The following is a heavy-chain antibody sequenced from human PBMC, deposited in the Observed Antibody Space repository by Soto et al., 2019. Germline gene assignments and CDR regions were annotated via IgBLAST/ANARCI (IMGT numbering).Heavy chain of an antibody. CDR2: ISYDGSNK. CDR3: AKGRGPYRRSDAFDI. CDR1: GFTFSSYG. V-gene: IGHV3-30*18. Sequence: QVQLVESGGGVVQPGRSLRLSCAASGFTFSSYGMHWVRQAPGKGLEWVAVISYDGSNKYYADSVKGRFTISRDNSKNTLYLQMNSLRAEDTAVYYCAKGRGPYRRSDAFDIWGQGTVVTVSS. D-gene: IGHD4-4*01. J-gene: IGHJ3*02.